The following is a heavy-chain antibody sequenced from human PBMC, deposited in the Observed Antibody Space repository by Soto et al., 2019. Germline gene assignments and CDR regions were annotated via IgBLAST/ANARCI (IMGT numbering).Heavy chain of an antibody. CDR1: GGSFSSYA. CDR3: ATGPTMSIAAAGRHQFDY. V-gene: IGHV1-69*13. Sequence: VAAVKVSCKASGGSFSSYAISWVRQAPGQGREWMGGIMPIFGTAKYAQKFQGRVTITADECTSTAYMGLSSLRSEHTAVSYCATGPTMSIAAAGRHQFDYWGQGTLVTVSS. D-gene: IGHD6-13*01. J-gene: IGHJ4*02. CDR2: IMPIFGTA.